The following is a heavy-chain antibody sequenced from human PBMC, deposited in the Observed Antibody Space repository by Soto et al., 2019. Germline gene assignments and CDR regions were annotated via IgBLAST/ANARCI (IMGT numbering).Heavy chain of an antibody. J-gene: IGHJ4*02. V-gene: IGHV4-39*01. CDR1: GGSISGSDYN. D-gene: IGHD3-22*01. Sequence: PSETLSLTCTVSGGSISGSDYNWGWIRQPPGKGLEWIGSIYYSGSTYYNPSLKSRVTISVDTSINQFSLKLSSVTAADTAVYYCASYDSSGRDLWGLGTLVTVSS. CDR2: IYYSGST. CDR3: ASYDSSGRDL.